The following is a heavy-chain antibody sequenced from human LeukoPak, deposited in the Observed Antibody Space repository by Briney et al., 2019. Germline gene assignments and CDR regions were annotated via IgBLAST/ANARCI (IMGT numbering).Heavy chain of an antibody. Sequence: PSETLSLTCGVSGGSITSTNWWCWVRQPPGQGLEWIGEISLTGRTNYNPSLIGRVIMSLDESRNQLSLTLPSLTAVNTAMYYCTRESGPYCPFGYWGQGTLVGVPS. CDR3: TRESGPYCPFGY. J-gene: IGHJ4*02. CDR2: ISLTGRT. V-gene: IGHV4-4*02. D-gene: IGHD1-26*01. CDR1: GGSITSTNW.